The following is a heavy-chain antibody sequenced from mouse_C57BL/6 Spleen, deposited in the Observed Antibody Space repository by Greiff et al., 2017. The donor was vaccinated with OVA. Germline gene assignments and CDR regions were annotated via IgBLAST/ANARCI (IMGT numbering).Heavy chain of an antibody. CDR1: GFTFSSYA. CDR3: ARAGGYYVYYAMDY. J-gene: IGHJ4*01. V-gene: IGHV5-4*01. CDR2: ISDGGSYT. Sequence: EVQVVESGGGLVKPGGSLKLSCAASGFTFSSYAMSWVRQTPEKRLEWVATISDGGSYTYYPDNVKGRFTISRDNAKNNLYLQMSHLKSEDTAMYYCARAGGYYVYYAMDYWGQGTSVTVSS. D-gene: IGHD2-3*01.